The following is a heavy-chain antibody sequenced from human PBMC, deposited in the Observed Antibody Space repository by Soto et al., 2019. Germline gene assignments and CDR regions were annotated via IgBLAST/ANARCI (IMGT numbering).Heavy chain of an antibody. CDR3: ARSSELGYCTNGVCYTLIREIDY. Sequence: SETLSLTCTVPGGSISSYYWSWIRQPPGKGLEWIGYIYYSGSTNYNPSLKSRVTISVDTSKNQFSLKLSSVTAADTAVYYCARSSELGYCTNGVCYTLIREIDYWGQGTLVTVSS. V-gene: IGHV4-59*01. D-gene: IGHD2-8*01. CDR2: IYYSGST. J-gene: IGHJ4*02. CDR1: GGSISSYY.